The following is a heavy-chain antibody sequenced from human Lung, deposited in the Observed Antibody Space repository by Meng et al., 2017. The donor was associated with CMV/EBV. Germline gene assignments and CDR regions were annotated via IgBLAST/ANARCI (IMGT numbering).Heavy chain of an antibody. CDR1: GVTFSSYW. J-gene: IGHJ6*02. Sequence: WGPXRLXCVASGVTFSSYWMHWVRQAPGKGLVWVARIKSDGSSSAYADSVRGRFTISRDNAKNTMYLQMNSLRADDTAVYYWARENYRQYYYYGIEVWGQGXTVTVSS. CDR2: IKSDGSSS. CDR3: ARENYRQYYYYGIEV. D-gene: IGHD1-7*01. V-gene: IGHV3-74*01.